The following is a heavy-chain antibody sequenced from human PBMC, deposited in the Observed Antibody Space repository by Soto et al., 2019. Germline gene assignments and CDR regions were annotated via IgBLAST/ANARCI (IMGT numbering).Heavy chain of an antibody. CDR2: INPNSGGT. J-gene: IGHJ6*02. CDR3: ARGSGGWSNIAGGMDV. CDR1: GYTFTGYY. D-gene: IGHD6-19*01. V-gene: IGHV1-2*04. Sequence: ASVKVSCKASGYTFTGYYMHWVRQAPGQGLEWMGWINPNSGGTNYAQKFQGWVTMTRDTSISTAYMELSRRRSDDTAVYYCARGSGGWSNIAGGMDVWGQGTTVTVSS.